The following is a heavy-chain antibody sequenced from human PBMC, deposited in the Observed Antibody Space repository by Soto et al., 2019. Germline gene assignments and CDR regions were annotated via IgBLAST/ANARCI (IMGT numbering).Heavy chain of an antibody. J-gene: IGHJ4*02. CDR2: ISGSGGST. CDR1: GFTFSSYA. CDR3: AKDRGYGDHYFDY. Sequence: EVQLVESGGGLVQPGGSLRLSCAASGFTFSSYAMSWVRQAPGKGREWVSAISGSGGSTYYADSVKGRFTISRDNSKNTLYLEMNSLRAEDTAVYYCAKDRGYGDHYFDYWGQGTLVTVSS. D-gene: IGHD4-17*01. V-gene: IGHV3-23*04.